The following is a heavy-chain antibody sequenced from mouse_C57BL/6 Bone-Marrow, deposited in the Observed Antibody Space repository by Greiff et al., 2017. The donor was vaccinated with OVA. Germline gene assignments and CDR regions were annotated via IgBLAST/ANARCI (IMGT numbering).Heavy chain of an antibody. D-gene: IGHD1-1*02. CDR2: INYDGSST. CDR1: GFTFSDYY. J-gene: IGHJ4*01. Sequence: DVKLVESEGGLVQPGSSMKLSCTASGFTFSDYYMAWVRQVPEKGLEWVANINYDGSSTYYLDSLKSRFIISRDNAKNILYLQMSSLKSEDTATYYCAREGGFYYAMDYWGQGTSVTVSS. CDR3: AREGGFYYAMDY. V-gene: IGHV5-16*01.